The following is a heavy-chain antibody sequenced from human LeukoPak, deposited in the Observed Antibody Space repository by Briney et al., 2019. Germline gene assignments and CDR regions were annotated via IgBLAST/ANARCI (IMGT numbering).Heavy chain of an antibody. CDR2: ISYDGSNK. Sequence: GGSLRLSCAASGFTFSSYGMHWVRQAPGKGLEWVAVISYDGSNKYYADSVKGRFTISRDNSKNTLYLQMNSLRAEGTAVYYCAKDSTDPKTAAMLYYYGMDVWGQGTTVTVSS. J-gene: IGHJ6*02. CDR3: AKDSTDPKTAAMLYYYGMDV. D-gene: IGHD2-2*01. V-gene: IGHV3-30*18. CDR1: GFTFSSYG.